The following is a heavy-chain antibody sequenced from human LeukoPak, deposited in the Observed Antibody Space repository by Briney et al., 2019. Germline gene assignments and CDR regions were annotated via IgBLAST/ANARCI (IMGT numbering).Heavy chain of an antibody. D-gene: IGHD6-13*01. Sequence: GGSLRLSCEAAGFSFRDYPMGWVRRASGKRLEWVSGISAGADVIFYADPVKGRFTISRDNSKNTLYLQMNSLRAEDSAVYYCARDSYSSTDYWGQGTLVTVSS. J-gene: IGHJ4*02. V-gene: IGHV3-23*01. CDR3: ARDSYSSTDY. CDR1: GFSFRDYP. CDR2: ISAGADVI.